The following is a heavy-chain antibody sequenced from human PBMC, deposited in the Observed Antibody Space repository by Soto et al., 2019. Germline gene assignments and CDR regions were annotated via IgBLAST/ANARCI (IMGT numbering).Heavy chain of an antibody. V-gene: IGHV3-74*01. J-gene: IGHJ5*02. Sequence: PGGSLRLSCAASGFTFRSYWMHWVRQVPGKGLVWVSRINTDGSITNYADSVKGRFTISRDNAKNTLYLHMDSLRAEDTAFYYCAKSNWFDPWGQGTLVTVSS. CDR2: INTDGSIT. CDR1: GFTFRSYW. CDR3: AKSNWFDP.